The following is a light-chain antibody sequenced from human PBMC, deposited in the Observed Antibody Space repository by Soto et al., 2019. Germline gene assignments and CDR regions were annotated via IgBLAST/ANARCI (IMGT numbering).Light chain of an antibody. Sequence: DIQMTQSPSSLSASVGDRVTITCRASQDIRGYLAWYQQKPGKAPKLLIYAASTLQSGVPLRFSGSGSGTDFTLTISSLQPEDFATYYCQQLYTYPLTFGGGTKVDI. CDR1: QDIRGY. V-gene: IGKV1-9*01. J-gene: IGKJ4*01. CDR2: AAS. CDR3: QQLYTYPLT.